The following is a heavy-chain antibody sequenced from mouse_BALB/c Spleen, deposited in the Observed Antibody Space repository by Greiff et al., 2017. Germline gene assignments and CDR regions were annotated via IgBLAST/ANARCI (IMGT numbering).Heavy chain of an antibody. CDR2: ISSGGSYT. D-gene: IGHD3-1*01. V-gene: IGHV5-9-4*01. CDR3: ARDRGYGYWYFDV. CDR1: GFTFSSYA. J-gene: IGHJ1*01. Sequence: EVQLVESGGGLVKPGGSLKLSCAASGFTFSSYAMSWVRQSPEKRLEWVAEISSGGSYTYYPDTVTGRFTISRDNAKNTLYLEMSSLRSEDTAMYYCARDRGYGYWYFDVWGAGTTVTVSS.